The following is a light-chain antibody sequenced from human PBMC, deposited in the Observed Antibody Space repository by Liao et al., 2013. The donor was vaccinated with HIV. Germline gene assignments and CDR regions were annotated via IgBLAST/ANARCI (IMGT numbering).Light chain of an antibody. CDR3: QAWDSSAAWVV. V-gene: IGLV3-1*01. CDR1: KLGDEY. J-gene: IGLJ2*01. Sequence: SYELTQPPSVSVSPGQTASITCSGDKLGDEYTCWYQQKPGQSPLLVIYQDNKRPSGIPERFSGSNSGNTATLTISGTQPMDEADYYCQAWDSSAAWVVFGGGTKLTVL. CDR2: QDN.